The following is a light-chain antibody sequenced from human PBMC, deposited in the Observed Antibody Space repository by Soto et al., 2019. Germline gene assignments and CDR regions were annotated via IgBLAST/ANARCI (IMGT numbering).Light chain of an antibody. CDR1: SSTIGAGYD. CDR3: QSYDSSLSGNVV. J-gene: IGLJ2*01. Sequence: QPVLTQPPSVSGAPGQRVTISCTGSSSTIGAGYDVHWYQQLPGTAPKLLIYGNSNRPSGVPDRFSGSKSGTSASLAITGLQAEDEADYYCQSYDSSLSGNVVFGGGTKLTVL. V-gene: IGLV1-40*01. CDR2: GNS.